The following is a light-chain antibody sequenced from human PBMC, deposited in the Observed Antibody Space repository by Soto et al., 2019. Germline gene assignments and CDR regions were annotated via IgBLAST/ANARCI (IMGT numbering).Light chain of an antibody. CDR2: YAS. J-gene: IGKJ5*01. Sequence: EIVLTQSPVTRSLSPGERATLSCRASQSVSTYLAWYQQRPGQAPRLLIHYASTRETGIPARFSGSGSGTEFTLTISSLEPEDFAVYYCQQRDNWTITFGQGTRLEIK. V-gene: IGKV3-11*01. CDR3: QQRDNWTIT. CDR1: QSVSTY.